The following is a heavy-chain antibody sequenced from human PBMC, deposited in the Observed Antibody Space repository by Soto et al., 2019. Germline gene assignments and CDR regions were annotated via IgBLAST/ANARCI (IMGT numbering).Heavy chain of an antibody. J-gene: IGHJ6*02. D-gene: IGHD3-3*01. CDR3: ARDRAGYYDFWSGYYGYYYGMDV. CDR1: GFAFSSYA. V-gene: IGHV3-30*14. CDR2: ISYDGSNK. Sequence: PGGSLRLSCAASGFAFSSYAMHWVRQAPGKGLEWVAVISYDGSNKYYADSVKGRFTISRDNSKNTLYLQMNSLRAEDTAVYYCARDRAGYYDFWSGYYGYYYGMDVWGQGTTVTVSS.